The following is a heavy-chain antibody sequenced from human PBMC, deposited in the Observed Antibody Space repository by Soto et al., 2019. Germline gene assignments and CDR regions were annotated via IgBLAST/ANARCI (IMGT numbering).Heavy chain of an antibody. CDR1: GGSFSSYA. V-gene: IGHV1-69*13. D-gene: IGHD3-22*01. J-gene: IGHJ4*02. Sequence: ASVKLCCKASGGSFSSYAISWVRQAPGQGLEWMGGIIPIFGTANYAQKFQGRVTITADESTSTAYMELSSLRSEDTAVYYCARDSAGDSSGYYHELDYWGQGTLVTVSS. CDR3: ARDSAGDSSGYYHELDY. CDR2: IIPIFGTA.